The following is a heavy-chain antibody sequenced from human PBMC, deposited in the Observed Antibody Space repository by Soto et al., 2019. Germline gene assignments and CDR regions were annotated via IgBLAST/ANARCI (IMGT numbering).Heavy chain of an antibody. CDR1: GLTLRRYA. D-gene: IGHD3-16*01. J-gene: IGHJ5*02. V-gene: IGHV3-23*01. CDR3: AKGGPFTGGFQP. CDR2: ISGRSGVP. Sequence: EGQLLQYGGELVQPGGSLRLSCAGSGLTLRRYAMTWIRQTPQKGLEWVSTISGRSGVPSYADSMNGRFTVSRDNSKNTLYLQMNSLRPDDTAIYYCAKGGPFTGGFQPWGQETLVTVAT.